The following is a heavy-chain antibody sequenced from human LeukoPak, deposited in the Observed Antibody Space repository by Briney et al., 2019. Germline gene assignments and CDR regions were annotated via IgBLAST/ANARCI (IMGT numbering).Heavy chain of an antibody. CDR3: ARLGYDSSGYYLTLEY. J-gene: IGHJ4*02. Sequence: PSETLSLTCTVSGGSISSSSYYWGWIRQPPGKGLEWIGSIYYSGSTYYNPSLKSRVTISVDTSKNQFSLKLSSVTAADTAVYYCARLGYDSSGYYLTLEYWGQGTLVTVSS. CDR2: IYYSGST. V-gene: IGHV4-39*01. D-gene: IGHD3-22*01. CDR1: GGSISSSSYY.